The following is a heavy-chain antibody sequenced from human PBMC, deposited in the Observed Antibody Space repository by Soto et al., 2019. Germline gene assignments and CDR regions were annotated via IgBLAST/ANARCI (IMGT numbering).Heavy chain of an antibody. J-gene: IGHJ6*02. V-gene: IGHV4-39*07. D-gene: IGHD1-26*01. CDR3: VIREVRWDYYYYGMDV. CDR1: GGSISSSSYY. CDR2: IYYSGST. Sequence: SETLSLTCTVSGGSISSSSYYWGWIRQPPGKGLEWIGSIYYSGSTNYNPSLKSRVTISVDTSKNQFSLKLSSVTAADTAVYYCVIREVRWDYYYYGMDVWGQGTTVTVSS.